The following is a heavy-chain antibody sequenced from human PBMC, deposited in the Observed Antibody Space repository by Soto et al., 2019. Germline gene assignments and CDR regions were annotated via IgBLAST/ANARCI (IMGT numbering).Heavy chain of an antibody. CDR2: IYYSGST. D-gene: IGHD6-6*01. CDR3: ARLEGSSRYLDY. V-gene: IGHV4-59*12. CDR1: GGSISSYY. Sequence: SETLSLTCTVSGGSISSYYWSWIRQPPGKGLEWIGYIYYSGSTNYNTSLKSRDTISVDTSKNQFSLKLSSVTVADTAVYYCARLEGSSRYLDYWGQGTLVTVSS. J-gene: IGHJ4*02.